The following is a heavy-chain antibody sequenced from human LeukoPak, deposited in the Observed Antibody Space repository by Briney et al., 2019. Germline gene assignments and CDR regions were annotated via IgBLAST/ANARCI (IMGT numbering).Heavy chain of an antibody. CDR1: GYTFTDYY. Sequence: ASVKISCKVSGYTFTDYYMHWVQRAPGKGLEWMGLVDPEDGETIYAEKFQGRVTITADTSTDTAYMELSSLRSEDTAVYYCAPTWRLPRSGHAFDIWGQGTMVTVSS. D-gene: IGHD3-3*01. CDR2: VDPEDGET. V-gene: IGHV1-69-2*01. J-gene: IGHJ3*02. CDR3: APTWRLPRSGHAFDI.